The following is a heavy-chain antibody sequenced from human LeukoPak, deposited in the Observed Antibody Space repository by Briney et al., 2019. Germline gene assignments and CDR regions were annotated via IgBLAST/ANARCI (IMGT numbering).Heavy chain of an antibody. D-gene: IGHD4-23*01. CDR1: GFTFDGYA. CDR3: AKGDYGGNPDAFDI. J-gene: IGHJ3*02. Sequence: GGSLRLSCAASGFTFDGYAMHWVRQAPGKGLEWVSVISGSGGMTHYADSVKGRFTISRDSSKNTMYLQMNSLRAEDTAIYFCAKGDYGGNPDAFDIWGQETMVTVSS. V-gene: IGHV3-23*01. CDR2: ISGSGGMT.